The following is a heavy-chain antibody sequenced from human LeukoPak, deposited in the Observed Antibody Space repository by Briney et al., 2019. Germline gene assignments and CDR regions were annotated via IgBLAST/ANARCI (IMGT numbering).Heavy chain of an antibody. CDR1: GGSISSYY. D-gene: IGHD6-13*01. Sequence: SETLSLTCTVFGGSISSYYWSWIRQPPGKGLEWIGYIYYSGSTNYNPSLKSRVTISVDTSKNQFSLKLSSVTAADTAVYYCARLRYSSSWYSGAFDIWGQGTMVTVSS. CDR3: ARLRYSSSWYSGAFDI. J-gene: IGHJ3*02. V-gene: IGHV4-59*08. CDR2: IYYSGST.